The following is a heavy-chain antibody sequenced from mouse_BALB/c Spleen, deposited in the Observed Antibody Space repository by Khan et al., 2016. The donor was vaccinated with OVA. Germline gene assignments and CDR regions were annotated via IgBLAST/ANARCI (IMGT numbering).Heavy chain of an antibody. CDR1: GYIFTNYG. D-gene: IGHD1-1*01. J-gene: IGHJ3*01. CDR3: ARDYGSSDGWFAY. Sequence: QIQLVQSGPELKKPGETVKISCKASGYIFTNYGMNWVKQAPGKGLKWMGWINTNTGEPTYAAEFKGRFAFSLENSASTADLQINNLKNEDTATYFCARDYGSSDGWFAYWGQGTLVTVSA. V-gene: IGHV9-3*02. CDR2: INTNTGEP.